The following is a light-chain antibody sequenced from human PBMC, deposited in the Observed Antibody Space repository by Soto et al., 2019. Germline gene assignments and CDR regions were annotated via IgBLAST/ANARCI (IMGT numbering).Light chain of an antibody. J-gene: IGLJ1*01. CDR3: ISYTTISTYV. Sequence: QSALTQPASVSGSPGQSIAISCTGTSSDVGSYNYVSWYQHHPGKAPKVMIYDVSSRPSGVSNRFSSSKSGNTASLTISGLQAEDEADYYCISYTTISTYVFGTGTKLTVL. V-gene: IGLV2-14*03. CDR2: DVS. CDR1: SSDVGSYNY.